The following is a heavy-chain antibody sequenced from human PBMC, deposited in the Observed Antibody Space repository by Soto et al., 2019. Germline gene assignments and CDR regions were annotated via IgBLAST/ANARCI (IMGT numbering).Heavy chain of an antibody. V-gene: IGHV3-23*01. D-gene: IGHD2-15*01. CDR2: IDSGGRKT. CDR3: AKGAVVVKVEFDS. J-gene: IGHJ4*02. Sequence: GRSLRLSCAASGFTFSTYAMGWVLQATGKGLEWVSSIDSGGRKTYYLDSVKGRFTISRDNSKNTVHLHMHSLRAEDTAIYYCAKGAVVVKVEFDSWGQGTLVTVSS. CDR1: GFTFSTYA.